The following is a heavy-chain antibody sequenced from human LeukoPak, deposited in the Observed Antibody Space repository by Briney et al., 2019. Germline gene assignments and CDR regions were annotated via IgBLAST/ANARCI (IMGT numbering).Heavy chain of an antibody. J-gene: IGHJ4*02. CDR1: GFTFSSYA. V-gene: IGHV3-23*01. CDR3: AKDRWELLDFDY. Sequence: AGGSLRLSCAASGFTFSSYAMSWVGQAPGKGLEWVSAISGSGGSTYYADSVKGRFTISRDNSKNTLYLQMNSLRAEDTAVYYCAKDRWELLDFDYWGQGTLVTVSS. D-gene: IGHD1-26*01. CDR2: ISGSGGST.